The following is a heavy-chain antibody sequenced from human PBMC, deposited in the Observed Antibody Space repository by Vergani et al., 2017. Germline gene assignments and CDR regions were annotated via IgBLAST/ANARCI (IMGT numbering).Heavy chain of an antibody. Sequence: EVELVQSGPEMRKPGESLKISCKGFEYSFGNYWIGWVRLMPGKGLEWMGIIYPADSDTRYSPSFQGQVTISADKSISTAFLQWDSLKASDTALYYCARHTTYTDSWGQGTLVTVSS. J-gene: IGHJ4*02. CDR3: ARHTTYTDS. D-gene: IGHD1-1*01. CDR1: EYSFGNYW. CDR2: IYPADSDT. V-gene: IGHV5-51*01.